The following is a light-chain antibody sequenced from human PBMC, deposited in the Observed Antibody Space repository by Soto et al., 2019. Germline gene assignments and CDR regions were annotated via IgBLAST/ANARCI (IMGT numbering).Light chain of an antibody. CDR1: QDISNY. CDR2: DAS. Sequence: DIQMTQSPSSLSASVGDRVTITCQASQDISNYLNWYQQKPGKAPKILIYDASVLEAGVPSRFSGGGSGTQFTLTISSLLAEDVATYYCQQFDNLPLTFGGGTKVEIK. CDR3: QQFDNLPLT. V-gene: IGKV1-33*01. J-gene: IGKJ4*01.